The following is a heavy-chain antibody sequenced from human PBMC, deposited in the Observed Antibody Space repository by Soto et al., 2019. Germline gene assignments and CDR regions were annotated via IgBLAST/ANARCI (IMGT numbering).Heavy chain of an antibody. CDR3: ARRDRGETIFRGTYWFDP. Sequence: QVQLQESGPGLVKPSGTLSLTCAVSSGSISSSNWWSWVRQPPGKGLEWIGEIYHSGSTNYNPSLKSRVTISVDKSKNQFSLKLSSVTAADTAVYYCARRDRGETIFRGTYWFDPWGQGTLVTVSS. CDR1: SGSISSSNW. V-gene: IGHV4-4*02. D-gene: IGHD3-3*01. CDR2: IYHSGST. J-gene: IGHJ5*02.